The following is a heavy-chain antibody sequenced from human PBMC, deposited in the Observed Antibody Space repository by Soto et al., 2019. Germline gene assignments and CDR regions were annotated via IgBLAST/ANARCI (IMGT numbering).Heavy chain of an antibody. CDR3: ARAGDYYDFWSGYYPPFDY. J-gene: IGHJ4*02. D-gene: IGHD3-3*01. Sequence: QVQLQQWGAGLLKPSETLSLTCAVYGGSFSGYYWSWIRQPPGKGLEWIGEINHSGSTNYNPSLKCRVTRSVDTSKNQFSLELSSVTAADTAVYYCARAGDYYDFWSGYYPPFDYWGQGTLVTVSS. CDR1: GGSFSGYY. CDR2: INHSGST. V-gene: IGHV4-34*01.